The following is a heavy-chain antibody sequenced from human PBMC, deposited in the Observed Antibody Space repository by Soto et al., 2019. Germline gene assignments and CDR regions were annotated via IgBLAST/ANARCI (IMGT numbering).Heavy chain of an antibody. J-gene: IGHJ2*01. Sequence: PGGSLRLSCAASGFTFRSYAMSWVRQAPGKGLEWVSGISGSGISTHYADSVKGRFTVSRDNSKNTLYLQMNSLGAEDTAVYNCAKEPVGPDWCFELWGRGTLVTVSS. CDR3: AKEPVGPDWCFEL. CDR2: ISGSGIST. V-gene: IGHV3-23*01. CDR1: GFTFRSYA.